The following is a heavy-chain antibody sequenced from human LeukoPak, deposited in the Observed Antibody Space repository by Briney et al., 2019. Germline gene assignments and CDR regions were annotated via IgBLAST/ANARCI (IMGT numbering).Heavy chain of an antibody. Sequence: SETLSLTCAVYGVSFSGYYWSWIRQPPGKGLEWIGEINHSGSTNYNPSLKSRVTISVDTSKNQFSLKLSSVTAADTAVYYCARGGTPEYSSSWYRSLGAFDIWGQGTMVTVSS. D-gene: IGHD6-13*01. J-gene: IGHJ3*02. CDR3: ARGGTPEYSSSWYRSLGAFDI. V-gene: IGHV4-34*01. CDR1: GVSFSGYY. CDR2: INHSGST.